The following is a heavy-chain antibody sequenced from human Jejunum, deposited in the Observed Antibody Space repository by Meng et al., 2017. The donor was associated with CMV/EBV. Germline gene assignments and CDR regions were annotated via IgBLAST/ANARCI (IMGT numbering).Heavy chain of an antibody. D-gene: IGHD2-15*01. J-gene: IGHJ4*02. CDR2: INTNTGNP. Sequence: QVPLLQSGAELKKPGASVKVSCKASGYTFTSYAMNWVRQAPGQGLEWMGWINTNTGNPTYAQGFTGRFVFSLDTSVSTAYLQISSLKAADTAVYYCARLYCSGGSCYTIDYWGQGTLVTVSS. V-gene: IGHV7-4-1*02. CDR3: ARLYCSGGSCYTIDY. CDR1: GYTFTSYA.